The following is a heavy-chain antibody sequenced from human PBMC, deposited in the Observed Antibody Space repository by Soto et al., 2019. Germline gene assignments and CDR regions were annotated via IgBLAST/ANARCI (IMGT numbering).Heavy chain of an antibody. V-gene: IGHV1-69*13. CDR3: AREGDYYDSSGYLAPFDY. D-gene: IGHD3-22*01. CDR2: IIPIFGTA. CDR1: GGTFSSYA. J-gene: IGHJ4*02. Sequence: SVKVSCKASGGTFSSYAISWVRQAPGQGLEWMGGIIPIFGTANYAQKFQGRVTITADESTSTAYMELSSLRSEDTALYYCAREGDYYDSSGYLAPFDYWGQGTLVTVSS.